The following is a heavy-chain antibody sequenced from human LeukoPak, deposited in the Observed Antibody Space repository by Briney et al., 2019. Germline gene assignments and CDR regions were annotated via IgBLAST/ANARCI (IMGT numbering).Heavy chain of an antibody. CDR3: AKDSPRPYYYDSSGYNSLDY. D-gene: IGHD3-22*01. J-gene: IGHJ4*02. CDR2: IRYDGSNK. CDR1: GVTFSSYG. V-gene: IGHV3-30*02. Sequence: GGSLRLSCAASGVTFSSYGMHWVRQAPGKGLEWVAFIRYDGSNKYYADSVKGRFTISRDNSKNTLYLQMNSLRAEDTAVYYCAKDSPRPYYYDSSGYNSLDYWGQGTLVTVSS.